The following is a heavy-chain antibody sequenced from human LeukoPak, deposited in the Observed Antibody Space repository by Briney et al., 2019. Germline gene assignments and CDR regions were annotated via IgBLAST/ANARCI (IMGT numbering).Heavy chain of an antibody. J-gene: IGHJ4*02. D-gene: IGHD6-19*01. CDR2: IYHSGST. CDR1: GGSISSGGYS. Sequence: PSETLSLTCAVSGGSISSGGYSWSWIRQPPGKGLEWIGYIYHSGSTYYNPSLKSRVTISVDTSKNQFSLKLSSVTAADTAVYYCARTVAGTSKPYYFDYWGQGTLVTVSS. V-gene: IGHV4-30-2*02. CDR3: ARTVAGTSKPYYFDY.